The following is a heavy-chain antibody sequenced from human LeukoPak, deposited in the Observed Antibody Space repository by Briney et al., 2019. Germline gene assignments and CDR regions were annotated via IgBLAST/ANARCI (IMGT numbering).Heavy chain of an antibody. CDR3: ATTPRATRKTILRLGGWFDP. D-gene: IGHD3-10*01. CDR1: GFTFSDYY. CDR2: SDDVGSPI. J-gene: IGHJ5*02. Sequence: GGSLRLSCAASGFTFSDYYMSWIRQAPGKGLEWIAYSDDVGSPIDYADSVKGRFSIARENGKNSLYLQMNSLRAEDTAVYYCATTPRATRKTILRLGGWFDPGGQGTLVTVSS. V-gene: IGHV3-11*01.